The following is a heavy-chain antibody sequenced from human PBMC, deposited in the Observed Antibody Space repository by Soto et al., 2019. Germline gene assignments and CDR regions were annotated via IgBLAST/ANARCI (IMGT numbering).Heavy chain of an antibody. D-gene: IGHD5-18*01. CDR3: ERPDTAMVEAGFDY. J-gene: IGHJ4*02. CDR1: GYSFTSYW. Sequence: PGEPLKISCKGSGYSFTSYWIIWVRQMPVKGLGFRGSIDPICSYTNYSPSFQGHVSISSYSSVSACYLQLVSLRASDTAMYCCERPDTAMVEAGFDYRGQRTPVPVSS. V-gene: IGHV5-10-1*01. CDR2: IDPICSYT.